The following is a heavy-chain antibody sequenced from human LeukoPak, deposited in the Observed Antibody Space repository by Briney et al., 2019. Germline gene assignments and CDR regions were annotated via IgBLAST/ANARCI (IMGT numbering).Heavy chain of an antibody. CDR2: IIPIFGTA. CDR3: ARGTKGRIVGATGAFDI. J-gene: IGHJ3*02. Sequence: SSVKVSCKASGGTFSSYAISWVRRAPGQGLEWMGRIIPIFGTANYAQKFQGRVTITTDESTSTAYMELSSLRSEDTAVYYCARGTKGRIVGATGAFDIWGQGTMVTVSS. V-gene: IGHV1-69*05. D-gene: IGHD1-26*01. CDR1: GGTFSSYA.